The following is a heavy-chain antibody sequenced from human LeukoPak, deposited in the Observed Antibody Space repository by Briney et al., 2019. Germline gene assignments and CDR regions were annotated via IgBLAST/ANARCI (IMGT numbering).Heavy chain of an antibody. Sequence: GGSLRLSCAASGFTFSSYGMHWVRQAPGKGLEWVAVTWYDGSNKYYADSVEGRFTISRDNSKNTLYLQMNSLRAEDTAVYYCARDLTGLLLWFGELLFDPWGQGTLVTVSS. CDR2: TWYDGSNK. CDR1: GFTFSSYG. D-gene: IGHD3-10*01. V-gene: IGHV3-33*01. CDR3: ARDLTGLLLWFGELLFDP. J-gene: IGHJ5*02.